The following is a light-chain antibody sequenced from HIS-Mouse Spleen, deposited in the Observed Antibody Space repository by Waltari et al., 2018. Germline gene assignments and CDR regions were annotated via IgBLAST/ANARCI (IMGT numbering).Light chain of an antibody. V-gene: IGLV3-10*01. CDR1: AWPKKY. J-gene: IGLJ2*01. CDR3: YSTNSSGNHRV. Sequence: SYELTQPPSVSVSPGQTARITCPGDAWPKKYAYWYQKKSGQAPVLVIYENSKRPSGIPERFSGSSSGTMSTLTISGAQVEDDADYYCYSTNSSGNHRVFGGGTKLTVL. CDR2: ENS.